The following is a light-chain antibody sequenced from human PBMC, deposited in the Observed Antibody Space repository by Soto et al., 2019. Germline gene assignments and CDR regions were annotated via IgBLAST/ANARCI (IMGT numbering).Light chain of an antibody. CDR3: QQYGSSPSFT. J-gene: IGKJ3*01. CDR1: LSVSSD. Sequence: EIVMTQSPATLSLSPGERATLSCRASLSVSSDLAWYRQKPGQAPRLLIYRAFTRATGIPARFSGSGFGTDFTLTISSLQSEDFAVYYCQQYGSSPSFTFGPGTKVDIK. V-gene: IGKV3-15*01. CDR2: RAF.